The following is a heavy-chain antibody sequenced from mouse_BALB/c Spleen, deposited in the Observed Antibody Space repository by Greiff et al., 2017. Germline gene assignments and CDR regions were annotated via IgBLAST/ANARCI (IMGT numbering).Heavy chain of an antibody. D-gene: IGHD1-3*01. CDR3: ARHLYKAMDY. Sequence: EVQVVESGGDLVKPGGSLKLSCAASGFTFSSYGMSWVRQTPDKRLEWVATISSGGSYTYYPDSVKGRFTISRDNAKNTLYLQMSSLKSEDTAMYYCARHLYKAMDYWGQGTSVTVSS. CDR1: GFTFSSYG. CDR2: ISSGGSYT. V-gene: IGHV5-6*01. J-gene: IGHJ4*01.